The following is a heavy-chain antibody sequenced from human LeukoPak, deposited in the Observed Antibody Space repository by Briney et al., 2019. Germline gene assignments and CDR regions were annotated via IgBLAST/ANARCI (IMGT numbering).Heavy chain of an antibody. Sequence: SETLSLTCTVSGGSISSYYWSWIRQPAGKGLEWIGRIYTSGSTNYNPSLRSRVTMSVDTSKNQFSLKLSSVTAADTAVYYCARDGRQQQLWGLGYYFDYWGQGTLVTVSS. J-gene: IGHJ4*02. CDR3: ARDGRQQQLWGLGYYFDY. CDR2: IYTSGST. D-gene: IGHD6-13*01. V-gene: IGHV4-4*07. CDR1: GGSISSYY.